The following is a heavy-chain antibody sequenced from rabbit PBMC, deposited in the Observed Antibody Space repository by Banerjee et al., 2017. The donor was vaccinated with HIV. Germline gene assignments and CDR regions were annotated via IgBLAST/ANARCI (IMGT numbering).Heavy chain of an antibody. CDR3: ARGIAAAYGSAAYYGMDL. J-gene: IGHJ6*01. D-gene: IGHD6-1*01. CDR1: GFSFSSGYW. Sequence: QSLEESGGDLVKPGASLTLTCTASGFSFSSGYWICWVRQAPGKGLEWIACIYAGSSGSTYYASWAKGRFTISKTSSTTVTLQMTSLTAADTATYFCARGIAAAYGSAAYYGMDLWGQGTLVTVS. CDR2: IYAGSSGST. V-gene: IGHV1S40*01.